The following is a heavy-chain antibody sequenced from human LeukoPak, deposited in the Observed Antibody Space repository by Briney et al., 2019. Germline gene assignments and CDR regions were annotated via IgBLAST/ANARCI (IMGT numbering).Heavy chain of an antibody. CDR2: ISYDGSNE. J-gene: IGHJ2*01. Sequence: PGGSLRLSCAASGFTFSSYAMHWVRQAPGEGLEWVAVISYDGSNEYYADSVKGRFTISRDNSKNTLYLQMNSLRAEDTAVYYCARGGIEYGSGSYYKFYWYFDLWGRGTLVTVSS. CDR3: ARGGIEYGSGSYYKFYWYFDL. D-gene: IGHD3-10*01. CDR1: GFTFSSYA. V-gene: IGHV3-30-3*01.